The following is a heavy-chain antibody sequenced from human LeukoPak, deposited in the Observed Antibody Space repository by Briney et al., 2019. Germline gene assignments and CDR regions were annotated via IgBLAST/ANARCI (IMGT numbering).Heavy chain of an antibody. CDR1: GGSISGYY. V-gene: IGHV4-59*12. J-gene: IGHJ6*03. D-gene: IGHD3-10*01. CDR2: IYYSGSP. Sequence: SETLSLTCTVSGGSISGYYWSWIRQPPWKGLEWIGYIYYSGSPDYNPSLKGRVTISVDTSKNQFSLKLSSVTAADTAVYYCAKLSGKSGFGSGSYHRTLNYHYYMDVWGKGTTVTISS. CDR3: AKLSGKSGFGSGSYHRTLNYHYYMDV.